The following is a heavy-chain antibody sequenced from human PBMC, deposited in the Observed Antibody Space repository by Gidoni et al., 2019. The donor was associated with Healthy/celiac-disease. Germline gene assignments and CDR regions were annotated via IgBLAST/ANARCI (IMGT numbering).Heavy chain of an antibody. CDR2: TIPIFGTA. D-gene: IGHD6-13*01. CDR3: ARSRIAAALIIYYYYYGMDV. Sequence: QVQLVQSGAAVKKPGSSVKVSCKASGGTFSSYAISWVGQAPGQGLEWMGGTIPIFGTANYAQKFQGRVTITADESTSTAYMELSSLRSEDTAVYYCARSRIAAALIIYYYYYGMDVWGQGTTVTVSS. CDR1: GGTFSSYA. J-gene: IGHJ6*02. V-gene: IGHV1-69*01.